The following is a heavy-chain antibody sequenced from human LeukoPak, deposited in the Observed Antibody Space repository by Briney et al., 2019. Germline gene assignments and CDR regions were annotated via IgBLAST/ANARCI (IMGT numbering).Heavy chain of an antibody. CDR2: IYTSGST. CDR1: GGSISSYY. J-gene: IGHJ4*02. Sequence: SETLSLTCTVSGGSISSYYWSWIRQPVGKGLEWIGRIYTSGSTNYNPSLKSRVTISVDKSKNQFSLKLSSVTAADTAVYYCAREARGTPHSYGYIFDYWGQGTLVTVSS. V-gene: IGHV4-4*07. CDR3: AREARGTPHSYGYIFDY. D-gene: IGHD5-18*01.